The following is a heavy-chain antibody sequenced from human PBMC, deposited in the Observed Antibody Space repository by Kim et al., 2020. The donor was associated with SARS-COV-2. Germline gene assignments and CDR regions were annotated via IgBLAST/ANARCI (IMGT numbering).Heavy chain of an antibody. V-gene: IGHV3-11*01. CDR2: VTGSGSAM. CDR3: ARGTGTFLDY. Sequence: GVSLRLSCAASGFTFRDYYMSWIRQAPGKGLEWVSCVTGSGSAMYYADSVKGRFSVSRDNAKNSLYLQMNSLGAEDTALYYCARGTGTFLDYWGRGTLVTVSA. D-gene: IGHD3-9*01. J-gene: IGHJ4*02. CDR1: GFTFRDYY.